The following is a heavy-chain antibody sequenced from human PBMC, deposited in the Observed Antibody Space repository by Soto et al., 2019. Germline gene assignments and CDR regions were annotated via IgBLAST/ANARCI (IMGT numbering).Heavy chain of an antibody. CDR3: AIGQQSYSFYMDV. J-gene: IGHJ6*03. CDR1: GHTFSGYD. CDR2: MNPNTGDT. Sequence: GASVKVSCKASGHTFSGYDVNWVRQADGQGLEWMGWMNPNTGDTDYAPRFQGRVTMTRKVSITTAYMELSSLRSEDTAVYYCAIGQQSYSFYMDVWGKGTAVTVSS. D-gene: IGHD1-1*01. V-gene: IGHV1-8*02.